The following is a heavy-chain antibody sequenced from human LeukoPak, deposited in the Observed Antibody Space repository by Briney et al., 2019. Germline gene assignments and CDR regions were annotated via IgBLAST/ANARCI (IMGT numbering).Heavy chain of an antibody. D-gene: IGHD3-3*01. Sequence: GGSLRLSCAASGFTFSSYEMNWVRQAPGKGLEWVSYISSSGSTIYYADSVKGRFTISRDNAKNSLYLQMNSLRAEDTAVYYCARDHRYYDFWSGYYFSYYYYYMDVWGKGTTVTVSS. CDR2: ISSSGSTI. CDR1: GFTFSSYE. CDR3: ARDHRYYDFWSGYYFSYYYYYMDV. J-gene: IGHJ6*03. V-gene: IGHV3-48*03.